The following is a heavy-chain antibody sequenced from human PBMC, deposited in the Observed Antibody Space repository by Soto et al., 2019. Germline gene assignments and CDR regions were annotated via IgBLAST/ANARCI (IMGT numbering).Heavy chain of an antibody. D-gene: IGHD3-16*01. Sequence: SETLSLTCAVYGGSVNGYYWNWIRQPPGKGLEWIGSMYYSGATYHNPSLQSRVTISVDTSKNQFSLHLSSVTAADTAVYYCARHAAYDSVWGKSDGSDYWGQGTLVTVSS. J-gene: IGHJ4*02. CDR2: MYYSGAT. V-gene: IGHV4-34*11. CDR1: GGSVNGYY. CDR3: ARHAAYDSVWGKSDGSDY.